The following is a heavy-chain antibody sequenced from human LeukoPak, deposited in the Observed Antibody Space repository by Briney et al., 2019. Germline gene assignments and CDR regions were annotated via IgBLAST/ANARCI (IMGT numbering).Heavy chain of an antibody. D-gene: IGHD6-13*01. CDR1: GYTLTELS. J-gene: IGHJ4*02. Sequence: GASVKVSCKVSGYTLTELSMHWVRQAPGKGLEWMGGFDPEDGETIYAQKFQGRVTMTEDTSTDTAYMELSSLRSEDTAVYYCATAPLGSSSWYRRFDYWGQGTLVTVSS. CDR2: FDPEDGET. CDR3: ATAPLGSSSWYRRFDY. V-gene: IGHV1-24*01.